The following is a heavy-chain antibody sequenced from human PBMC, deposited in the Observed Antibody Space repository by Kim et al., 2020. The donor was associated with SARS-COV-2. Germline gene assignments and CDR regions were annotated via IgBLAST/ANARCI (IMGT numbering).Heavy chain of an antibody. J-gene: IGHJ3*02. CDR1: GYTFTSYD. CDR2: MNPNSGNT. V-gene: IGHV1-8*01. CDR3: AGLSVYYYDSSGYVRRDAFDI. Sequence: ASVKVSCKASGYTFTSYDINWVRQATGQGLEWMGWMNPNSGNTGYAQKFQGRDTMTRNTSISTAYMELSSLRSEDTAVYYCAGLSVYYYDSSGYVRRDAFDIWGQGTMVTVSS. D-gene: IGHD3-22*01.